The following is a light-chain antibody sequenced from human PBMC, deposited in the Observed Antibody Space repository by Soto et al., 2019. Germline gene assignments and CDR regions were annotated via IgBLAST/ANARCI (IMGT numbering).Light chain of an antibody. V-gene: IGKV3-11*01. J-gene: IGKJ2*01. CDR1: QSVSSY. Sequence: EIVLTQSPATLSLSPGERATLSCRASQSVSSYLAWYQQKPGQAPRLLIYDAPNRATGIPARFSGSGSGTDFTLTISSLKPEDFAVYYCQQRSNWPPTFGQGTKLEIK. CDR3: QQRSNWPPT. CDR2: DAP.